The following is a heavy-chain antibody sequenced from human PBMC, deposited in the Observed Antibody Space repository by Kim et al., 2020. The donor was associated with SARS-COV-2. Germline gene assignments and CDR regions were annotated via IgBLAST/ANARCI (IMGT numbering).Heavy chain of an antibody. CDR2: IYYSGST. D-gene: IGHD6-19*01. J-gene: IGHJ4*01. V-gene: IGHV4-61*01. CDR1: GGSVSSGSYY. CDR3: ARVKAVAAMGYFDY. Sequence: SETLSLTCNVSGGSVSSGSYYWSWIRQPPGKRLEWIGYIYYSGSTNYNPSLKSRVTISVDTSKNQFSLKLSSVIAADTAVYYCARVKAVAAMGYFDYWG.